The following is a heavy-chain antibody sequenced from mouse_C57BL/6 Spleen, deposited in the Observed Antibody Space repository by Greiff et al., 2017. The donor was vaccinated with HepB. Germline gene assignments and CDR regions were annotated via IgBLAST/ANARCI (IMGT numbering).Heavy chain of an antibody. D-gene: IGHD3-1*01. CDR1: GYTFTSYW. CDR2: IDPSDSYT. J-gene: IGHJ3*01. V-gene: IGHV1-50*01. CDR3: ARGLSWFAY. Sequence: QVQLKESGAELVKPGASVKLSCKASGYTFTSYWMQWVKQRPGQGLEWIGEIDPSDSYTNYNQKFKGKATLTVDTSSSTAYMQLSSLTSEDSAVYYCARGLSWFAYWGQGTLVTVSA.